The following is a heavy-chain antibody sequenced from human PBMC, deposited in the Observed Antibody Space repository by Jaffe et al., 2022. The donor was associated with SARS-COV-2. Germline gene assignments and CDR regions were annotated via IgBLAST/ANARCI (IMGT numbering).Heavy chain of an antibody. V-gene: IGHV1-2*02. CDR1: GYTFTGYY. D-gene: IGHD2-15*01. J-gene: IGHJ4*02. CDR3: AREDHCRGGSCPQDS. CDR2: INPSSGDT. Sequence: QVQLVQSGAEVKKPGASVKVSCKASGYTFTGYYMHWVRQAPGQGLEWMGWINPSSGDTNYAQNFQGRVTMTGDTSIGTAYMELSRLRSDDTAVYFCAREDHCRGGSCPQDSWGQGTLVTVSS.